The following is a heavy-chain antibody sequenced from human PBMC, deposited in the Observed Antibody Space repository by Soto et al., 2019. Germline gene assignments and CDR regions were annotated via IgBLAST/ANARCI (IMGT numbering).Heavy chain of an antibody. D-gene: IGHD3-22*01. CDR2: IYYSGGT. CDR1: GGSISSGGYY. Sequence: QVQLQESGPGLVKPSQTLSLTCTVSGGSISSGGYYWSWIRQHPGKVLEWIGYIYYSGGTYYNPSLKSRGTISVDTSKNQFALKLSSVTAADTAVYYCARDALSSGYYYGMDVWGQGTTVTVSS. V-gene: IGHV4-31*03. CDR3: ARDALSSGYYYGMDV. J-gene: IGHJ6*02.